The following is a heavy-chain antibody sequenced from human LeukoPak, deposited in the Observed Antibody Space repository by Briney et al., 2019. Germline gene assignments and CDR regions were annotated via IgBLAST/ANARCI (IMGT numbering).Heavy chain of an antibody. CDR1: GFTFSSYS. Sequence: GGSLRLSCAASGFTFSSYSMNWVRRAPGKGLEWVSYIGSSVSTRYYADSVKGRFTISRDNGKHSLYLQMSSLRAEDTAVYYCAREGSDFWSGYSKGYFDYWGRGTLVTVSS. V-gene: IGHV3-48*01. CDR2: IGSSVSTR. J-gene: IGHJ4*02. CDR3: AREGSDFWSGYSKGYFDY. D-gene: IGHD3-3*01.